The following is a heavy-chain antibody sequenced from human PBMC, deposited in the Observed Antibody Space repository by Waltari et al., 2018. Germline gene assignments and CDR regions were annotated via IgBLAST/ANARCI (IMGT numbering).Heavy chain of an antibody. J-gene: IGHJ6*02. CDR3: AREGVPAAVRADYYYPMDV. D-gene: IGHD2-2*01. CDR1: GYPLTSYI. Sequence: QVQLVQSGVEVKRPGASVKVSCKTSGYPLTSYIIHWLLQAPGQRPELMGWIHADNDNTKYSQKFQDRVTITRDTSASTVYMELSSLRSEDPGVYFCAREGVPAAVRADYYYPMDVWGQGTTVTVSS. V-gene: IGHV1-3*01. CDR2: IHADNDNT.